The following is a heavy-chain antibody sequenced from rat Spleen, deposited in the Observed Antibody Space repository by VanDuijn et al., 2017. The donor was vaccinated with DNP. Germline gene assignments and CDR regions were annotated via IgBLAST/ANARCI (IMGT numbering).Heavy chain of an antibody. Sequence: EVQLVESGGGLVQPGRSLRLSCAASGFTFSNYGMAWVRQAPTKGLEWVAYIGSDGYAPYYGDSVKGRFTISRDNAKSTLYLQMNSLRYEDMATYYCIRWNSGHFDYWGQGVMVTVSS. J-gene: IGHJ2*01. CDR3: IRWNSGHFDY. CDR2: IGSDGYAP. V-gene: IGHV5-22*01. CDR1: GFTFSNYG. D-gene: IGHD4-3*01.